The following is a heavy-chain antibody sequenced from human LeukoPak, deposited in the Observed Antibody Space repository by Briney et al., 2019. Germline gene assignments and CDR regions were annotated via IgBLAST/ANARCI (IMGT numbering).Heavy chain of an antibody. CDR1: GHTFTSYG. V-gene: IGHV1-18*01. D-gene: IGHD4-17*01. CDR2: IITYNGNT. J-gene: IGHJ6*03. Sequence: ASVKVSCKTSGHTFTSYGLSWVRQAPGQGLEWMGCIITYNGNTYYSQKLQGRVTMTTDTSTSTAYMELRSLRSDDTAVYYCAKTTVTSEEYFYYYTDVWGKGTTVTVSS. CDR3: AKTTVTSEEYFYYYTDV.